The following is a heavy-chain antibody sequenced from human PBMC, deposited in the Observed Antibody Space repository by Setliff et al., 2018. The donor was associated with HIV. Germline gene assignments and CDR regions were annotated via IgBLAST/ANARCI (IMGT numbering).Heavy chain of an antibody. D-gene: IGHD5-12*01. CDR3: VTTDYSGYDSVWFDP. V-gene: IGHV4-39*07. CDR1: GGSISSRNYY. CDR2: IYYSGTT. J-gene: IGHJ5*02. Sequence: SETLSLTCTVSGGSISSRNYYWAWIRQPPGKGLEWIGTIYYSGTTHYNPSLRSRVTISLDTSKNQVSLNMRSVTATDTGVYYCVTTDYSGYDSVWFDPWGQGTLVTVSS.